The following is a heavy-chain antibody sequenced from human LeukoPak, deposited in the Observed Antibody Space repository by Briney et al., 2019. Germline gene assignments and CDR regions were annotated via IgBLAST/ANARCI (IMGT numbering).Heavy chain of an antibody. V-gene: IGHV3-23*01. D-gene: IGHD5-24*01. Sequence: GGSLRLSCAAXGXXFINYAXXXVXXAPXXGLEWVSTISVSGASTYYADSVKGRFTISRDKSNNMLYLQMNSLRAEDTAVYXXARQMATKNTPFDYWGQGTLVTVSS. J-gene: IGHJ4*02. CDR2: ISVSGAST. CDR3: ARQMATKNTPFDY. CDR1: GXXFINYA.